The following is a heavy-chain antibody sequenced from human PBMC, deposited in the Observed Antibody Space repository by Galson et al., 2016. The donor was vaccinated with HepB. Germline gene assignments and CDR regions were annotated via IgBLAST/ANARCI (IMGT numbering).Heavy chain of an antibody. V-gene: IGHV3-48*01. Sequence: SLRLSCAASGASLTTWSMSWVRLAPGKGLEWLAYISSSSETIYYADSVKGRLSIARDNAKNTLYLHMTSLRVEDTALYYCARGPEGTYGRTGGYFGYVDSWGQGALVTVAS. CDR3: ARGPEGTYGRTGGYFGYVDS. J-gene: IGHJ4*02. CDR1: GASLTTWS. D-gene: IGHD3-22*01. CDR2: ISSSSETI.